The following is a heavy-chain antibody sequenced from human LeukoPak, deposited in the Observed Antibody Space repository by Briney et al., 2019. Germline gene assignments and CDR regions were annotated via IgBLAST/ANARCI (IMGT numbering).Heavy chain of an antibody. D-gene: IGHD3-10*01. V-gene: IGHV3-9*01. CDR2: ISWSSGSI. Sequence: GGSLRLSCAASGFTFDDYAMHWVRQAPGKGLEWVSGISWSSGSIGYADSVKGRFTISRDNAKNSLYLQMNSLRAEDTALYYCAKSHGSGSYYSDYWGQGTLVTVSS. J-gene: IGHJ4*02. CDR1: GFTFDDYA. CDR3: AKSHGSGSYYSDY.